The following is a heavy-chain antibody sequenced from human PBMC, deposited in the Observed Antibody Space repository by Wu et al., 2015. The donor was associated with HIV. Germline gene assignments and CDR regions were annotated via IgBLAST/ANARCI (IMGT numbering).Heavy chain of an antibody. V-gene: IGHV1-69*12. CDR3: GRDWGDRWPQIKDYNYYYMEF. J-gene: IGHJ6*03. CDR1: GGSFRSYG. Sequence: QAQLVQSGPEVKKPGSSVKVSCKASGGSFRSYGINWVRQAPGQGLEWMGGIIPIYNTITYAQKFQGRVTITADESSSTAYLELRSLRSEDTAVYYCGRDWGDRWPQIKDYNYYYMEFWGTGTTVTVSS. CDR2: IIPIYNTI. D-gene: IGHD5-24*01.